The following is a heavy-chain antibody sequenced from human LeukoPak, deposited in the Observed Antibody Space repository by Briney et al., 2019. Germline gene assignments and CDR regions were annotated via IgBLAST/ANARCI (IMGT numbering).Heavy chain of an antibody. CDR3: ARGKGSVISLVRGGISWRGMYFDY. V-gene: IGHV1-8*02. CDR1: GYTFTSYD. Sequence: PLASVKVSCKASGYTFTSYDINWVRQATGQGLEWMGWMNPNSGNTGYAQKFQGRISMTRNTSISTAYMELSSLIYEDTAVYYCARGKGSVISLVRGGISWRGMYFDYWGQGIQVTVSS. J-gene: IGHJ4*02. D-gene: IGHD3-10*01. CDR2: MNPNSGNT.